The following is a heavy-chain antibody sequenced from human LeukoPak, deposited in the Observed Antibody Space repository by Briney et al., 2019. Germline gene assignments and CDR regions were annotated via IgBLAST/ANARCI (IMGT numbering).Heavy chain of an antibody. V-gene: IGHV4-38-2*02. CDR3: ARDDTGYSSGWSKDFDY. CDR1: GYSISSGYD. D-gene: IGHD6-19*01. CDR2: ISQSGNT. Sequence: SETLSLTCTVSGYSISSGYDWGWMRQATGKGLEWLGSISQSGNTYNNPSLKSRVTLSVDTSKNQVSLKLTSVSAADTAVYYCARDDTGYSSGWSKDFDYWGQGTLVTVSS. J-gene: IGHJ4*02.